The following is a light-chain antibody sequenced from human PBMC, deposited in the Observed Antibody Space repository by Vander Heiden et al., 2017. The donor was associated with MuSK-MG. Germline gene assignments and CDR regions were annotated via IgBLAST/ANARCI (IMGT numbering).Light chain of an antibody. CDR3: QQDCNSRT. CDR1: QSVSSSY. CDR2: GAS. Sequence: EIVLTQSPGTLSLSPGERATLSCRASQSVSSSYLAWYQQKPGQAPRLLIYGASRRANGIPDRFSGSGSGTDFTLTSSRLEPEDYAVYYWQQDCNSRTFGQGTKVEIK. J-gene: IGKJ1*01. V-gene: IGKV3-20*01.